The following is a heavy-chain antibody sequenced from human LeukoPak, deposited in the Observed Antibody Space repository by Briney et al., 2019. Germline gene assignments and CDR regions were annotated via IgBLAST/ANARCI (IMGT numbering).Heavy chain of an antibody. V-gene: IGHV3-13*01. Sequence: GGSLRLSCAASGFTFSSYDMHWVRQATGKGLEWVAAIGTAGDTYYPGSVKGRFTISRENAKNYLYLQMNSLRAGDTAVYYCARQSADAFDIWGQGTMVTVSS. CDR2: IGTAGDT. CDR3: ARQSADAFDI. J-gene: IGHJ3*02. CDR1: GFTFSSYD.